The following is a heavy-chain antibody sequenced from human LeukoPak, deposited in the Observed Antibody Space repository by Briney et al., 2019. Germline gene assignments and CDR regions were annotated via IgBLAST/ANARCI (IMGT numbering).Heavy chain of an antibody. V-gene: IGHV4-59*01. J-gene: IGHJ4*02. CDR3: ARTLYDFWSGYYFDY. Sequence: KPSETLSLTCTVSGGSISSYYWSWIRQPPGKGLEWIGYIYYSGSTNYNPSLKSRVTISVDTSKNQFSLKLSSVTAADTAVYYCARTLYDFWSGYYFDYWGRGTLVTVSS. CDR1: GGSISSYY. CDR2: IYYSGST. D-gene: IGHD3-3*01.